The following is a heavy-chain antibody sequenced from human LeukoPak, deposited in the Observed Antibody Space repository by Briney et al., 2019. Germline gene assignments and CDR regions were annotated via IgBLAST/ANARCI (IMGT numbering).Heavy chain of an antibody. V-gene: IGHV1-18*01. CDR3: ARDGELHSYYYYYMDV. CDR2: ISAYNGNT. CDR1: GYTFTSYG. Sequence: ASVKVSCKASGYTFTSYGISWVRQAPGQGLEWMGWISAYNGNTNYAQKLQGRVTMTTDTSTSTAYMELRSLRSDDTAVYYCARDGELHSYYYYYMDVWGKGTTVTVSS. D-gene: IGHD3-10*01. J-gene: IGHJ6*03.